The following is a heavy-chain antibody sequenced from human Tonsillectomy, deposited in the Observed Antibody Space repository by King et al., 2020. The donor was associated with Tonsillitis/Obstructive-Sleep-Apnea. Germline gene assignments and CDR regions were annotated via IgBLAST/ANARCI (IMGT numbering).Heavy chain of an antibody. Sequence: QLQESGPGLVKPSGTLSLTCAVSRGSISSSNWWSWVRQPPGKGLEWIGEIYHSGSTNYNPPLKSRVTISVDKSKNQLSLKLSSVTAADTAVYYCARAHIVVVPAAGWFDPWGQGTLVTVSS. CDR3: ARAHIVVVPAAGWFDP. V-gene: IGHV4-4*02. D-gene: IGHD2-2*01. J-gene: IGHJ5*02. CDR1: RGSISSSNW. CDR2: IYHSGST.